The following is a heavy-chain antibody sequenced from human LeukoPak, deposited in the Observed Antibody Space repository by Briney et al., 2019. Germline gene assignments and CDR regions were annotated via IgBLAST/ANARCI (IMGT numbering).Heavy chain of an antibody. CDR3: ARDFMRGSSFAYRLLEY. Sequence: ASVKVSCKASGYIFTDYYVHWIRQAPGHGLEWMGWINPETGATGTAPLFKGRVSMSRDTSISTTYMDLSSLTSDDTAVYYCARDFMRGSSFAYRLLEYWGQGTLVTVSS. CDR2: INPETGAT. D-gene: IGHD3-16*01. J-gene: IGHJ4*02. V-gene: IGHV1-2*02. CDR1: GYIFTDYY.